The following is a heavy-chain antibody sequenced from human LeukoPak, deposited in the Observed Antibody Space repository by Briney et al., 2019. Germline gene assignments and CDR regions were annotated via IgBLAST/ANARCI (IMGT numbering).Heavy chain of an antibody. D-gene: IGHD3-16*01. J-gene: IGHJ4*02. Sequence: GRSLRLSCAASGFTFSSYAMHWVRQAPGKGLEWVAVISYDGSNKYYADSVKGRFTISRDNSKNTLYLQMNSLRAEDTAVYYCASGTWGAVSHPADYWGQGTLVTVSS. V-gene: IGHV3-30*04. CDR2: ISYDGSNK. CDR3: ASGTWGAVSHPADY. CDR1: GFTFSSYA.